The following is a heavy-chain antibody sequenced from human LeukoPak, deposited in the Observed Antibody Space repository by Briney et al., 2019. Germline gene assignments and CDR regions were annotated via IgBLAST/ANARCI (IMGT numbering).Heavy chain of an antibody. V-gene: IGHV3-53*01. D-gene: IGHD3-22*01. Sequence: PGGSLRLSCVVSGFTVSSNHMSWVRQAPGQGLEWVSVIDSGGGTHYADSVKGRFTISRDNSKNTLYLHMNRLRVEDTAVYYCARLYSSGYDWGQGTLVTVSS. CDR1: GFTVSSNH. CDR2: IDSGGGT. J-gene: IGHJ4*02. CDR3: ARLYSSGYD.